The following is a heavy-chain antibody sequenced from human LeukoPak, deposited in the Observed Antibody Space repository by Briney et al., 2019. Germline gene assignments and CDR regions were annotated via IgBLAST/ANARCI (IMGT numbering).Heavy chain of an antibody. V-gene: IGHV3-30*02. CDR1: GFSFGFYG. J-gene: IGHJ4*02. D-gene: IGHD3-10*01. CDR2: IRTDGSID. Sequence: PGGSLRLSCAASGFSFGFYGLHWVRQAPGKGLEWVAFIRTDGSIDYYADSVRGRFTISRDNAKNTLYLQMNSLRAEDAALYYCARIYYGSGSYYFDYWGQGTLVTVSS. CDR3: ARIYYGSGSYYFDY.